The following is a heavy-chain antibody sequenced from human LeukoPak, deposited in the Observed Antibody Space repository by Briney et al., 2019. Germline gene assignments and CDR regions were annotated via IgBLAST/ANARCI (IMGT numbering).Heavy chain of an antibody. CDR1: GFTFSNYA. V-gene: IGHV3-23*01. CDR2: ISGSGGST. J-gene: IGHJ4*02. Sequence: GGSLRLSCLPSGFTFSNYAMHWVRQAPGKGLEWVSAISGSGGSTYYADSVKGRFTISRDNSKNTLYLQMNSLRAEDTAVYYCAKGQYYFDYWGQGTLVTVSS. D-gene: IGHD4-11*01. CDR3: AKGQYYFDY.